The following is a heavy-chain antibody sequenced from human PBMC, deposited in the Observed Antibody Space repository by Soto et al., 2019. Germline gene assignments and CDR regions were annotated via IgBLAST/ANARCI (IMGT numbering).Heavy chain of an antibody. J-gene: IGHJ4*02. D-gene: IGHD6-19*01. Sequence: SETLSLTCAVYGGSFSGYYWSWIRQPPGKGLEWIGEINHSGSTNYNPSLESRVTISVDTSKNQFSLKLSSVTAADTAVYYCARGRGLVHFDYWGQGTLVTVSS. V-gene: IGHV4-34*01. CDR2: INHSGST. CDR3: ARGRGLVHFDY. CDR1: GGSFSGYY.